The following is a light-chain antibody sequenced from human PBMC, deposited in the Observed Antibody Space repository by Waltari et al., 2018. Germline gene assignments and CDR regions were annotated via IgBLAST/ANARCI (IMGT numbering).Light chain of an antibody. CDR2: GAS. CDR1: QSVSRA. Sequence: EIVLTQSPGTLSLSPGERATLSCRASQSVSRALAWYQQNPGQAPRLLIYGASNRATGLPDRFSGSGSGTDCSLIISRLEPEDFAVYYCQHYVSLPVTFGQGTKVEIK. J-gene: IGKJ1*01. CDR3: QHYVSLPVT. V-gene: IGKV3-20*01.